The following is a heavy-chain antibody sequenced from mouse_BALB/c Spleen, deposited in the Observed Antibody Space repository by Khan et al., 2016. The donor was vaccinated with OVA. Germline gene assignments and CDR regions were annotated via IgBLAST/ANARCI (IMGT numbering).Heavy chain of an antibody. CDR3: TRTGYGNPFAY. V-gene: IGHV1S81*02. D-gene: IGHD2-1*01. Sequence: QVQLQQSGAELVKPGASVKLSCKASGYTFTSYYMYWVKQRPGQGLEWIGGLFPSNVDTFFNEKFKSKATLTVDRSSSTAYMQLSSLTSEDSAVYYCTRTGYGNPFAYWGQGTLVTVSA. J-gene: IGHJ3*01. CDR2: LFPSNVDT. CDR1: GYTFTSYY.